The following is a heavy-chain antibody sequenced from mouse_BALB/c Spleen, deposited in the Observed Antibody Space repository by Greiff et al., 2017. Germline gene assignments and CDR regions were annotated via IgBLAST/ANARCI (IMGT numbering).Heavy chain of an antibody. CDR2: ISNGGGST. J-gene: IGHJ4*01. D-gene: IGHD2-4*01. CDR3: ARHGGLRRGNYAMDY. V-gene: IGHV5-12-2*01. CDR1: GFTFSSYT. Sequence: EVQGVESGGGLVQPGGSLKLSCAASGFTFSSYTMSWVRQTPEKRLEWVAYISNGGGSTYYPDTVKGRFTISRDNAKNTLYLQMSSLKSEDTAMYYCARHGGLRRGNYAMDYWGQGTSVTVSS.